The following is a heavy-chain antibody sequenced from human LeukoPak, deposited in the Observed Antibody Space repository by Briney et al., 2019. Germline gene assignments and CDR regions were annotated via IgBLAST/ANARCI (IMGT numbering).Heavy chain of an antibody. J-gene: IGHJ4*02. Sequence: SGGSLRLSCAASGNYWMHWVRQAPGKGLLWVSHINSDGSWTTYADSVKGRSTISKDNAKNTVYLQMNNLRAEDTAVYYCVNFYETYWGRGTLVTVSS. CDR3: VNFYETY. CDR2: INSDGSWT. V-gene: IGHV3-74*01. CDR1: GNYW. D-gene: IGHD2/OR15-2a*01.